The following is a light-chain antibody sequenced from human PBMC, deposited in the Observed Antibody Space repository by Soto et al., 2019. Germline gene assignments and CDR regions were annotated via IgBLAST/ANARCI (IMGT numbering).Light chain of an antibody. J-gene: IGKJ1*01. Sequence: DIQVTQSPSTLSASVGDRVTITCRASQSIRSWLAWHQQKPGKAPKVLIYKASKLESGVPSRFSGSGSGTEFTLTISSLQPDDFATYYCEQYNIYPKTFGQGSKVDI. CDR2: KAS. CDR3: EQYNIYPKT. CDR1: QSIRSW. V-gene: IGKV1-5*03.